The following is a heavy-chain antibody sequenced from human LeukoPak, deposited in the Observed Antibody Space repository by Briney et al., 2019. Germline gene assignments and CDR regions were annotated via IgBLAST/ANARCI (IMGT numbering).Heavy chain of an antibody. CDR3: ARDLILGSSTSHIFDY. CDR2: INPNSGGT. J-gene: IGHJ4*02. Sequence: KPGASVTVSCKASGYTFTGYYMHWVRQAPGQGLEWMGWINPNSGGTNYGQKFQGSLTMTRDTSISTAYMELSRLRSDDTAVYYCARDLILGSSTSHIFDYWGQGTLVTVSS. CDR1: GYTFTGYY. V-gene: IGHV1-2*02. D-gene: IGHD2-2*01.